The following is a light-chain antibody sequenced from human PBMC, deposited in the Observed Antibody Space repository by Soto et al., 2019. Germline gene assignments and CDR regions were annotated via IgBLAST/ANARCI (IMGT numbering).Light chain of an antibody. J-gene: IGLJ2*01. CDR3: SSYTTSTTQV. Sequence: QSALTQPASVSGSPGQSITISCAGTMRDVGAYNLVSWYQQHPGRAPQLIIYEVRNRPSGISFRFSGSKSGKTASLTIFGLQAEDEADYYCSSYTTSTTQVFGGGTKLTVL. CDR2: EVR. CDR1: MRDVGAYNL. V-gene: IGLV2-14*01.